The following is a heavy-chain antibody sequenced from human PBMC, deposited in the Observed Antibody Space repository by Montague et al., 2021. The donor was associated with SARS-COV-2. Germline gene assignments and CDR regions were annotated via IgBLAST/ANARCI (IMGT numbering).Heavy chain of an antibody. CDR2: IYYTGSR. CDR3: ERHARGEGYTAWFDS. CDR1: ADFVSRGCSY. J-gene: IGHJ5*01. D-gene: IGHD5-24*01. Sequence: SETLSLTCTLSADFVSRGCSYSSWIRQPPGKGLEWIGNIYYTGSRQYNSSLKSRLTISVDTSENQFSLKLSSVTAADTAVYYCERHARGEGYTAWFDSWGQGTMVTVSS. V-gene: IGHV4-61*01.